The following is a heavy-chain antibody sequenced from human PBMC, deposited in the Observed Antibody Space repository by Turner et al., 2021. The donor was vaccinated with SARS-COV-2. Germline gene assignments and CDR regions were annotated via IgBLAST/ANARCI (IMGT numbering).Heavy chain of an antibody. Sequence: EVQLLESGGGLVQSGGSLSLFCAGSGFTFSDYWMGWVRQAPGKGLEWVANIKTDGSSKYYVDSVKDRFTTSRDNAKNSLYLQMYSLRAEDTAVYYCVRHGSWNFDSWGQGTLVTVSS. D-gene: IGHD1-1*01. CDR1: GFTFSDYW. CDR2: IKTDGSSK. CDR3: VRHGSWNFDS. J-gene: IGHJ5*01. V-gene: IGHV3-7*01.